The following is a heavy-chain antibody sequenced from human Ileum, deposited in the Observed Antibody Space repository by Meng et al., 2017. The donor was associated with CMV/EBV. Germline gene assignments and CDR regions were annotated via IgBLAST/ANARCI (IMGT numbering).Heavy chain of an antibody. D-gene: IGHD2-2*01. CDR3: AHRRGGSSPWAWGDFDY. V-gene: IGHV2-5*02. CDR2: IYWDDDK. CDR1: GFSLSTNGVG. Sequence: QIPFMSPCPSRLSPPQTSSRPCPFSGFSLSTNGVGVGWIRQPPGKALEWLALIYWDDDKRYNPTLRSRPTITKDTSKNQLVLTMTNMDPVDTATYYCAHRRGGSSPWAWGDFDYWGQGTLVTVSS. J-gene: IGHJ4*02.